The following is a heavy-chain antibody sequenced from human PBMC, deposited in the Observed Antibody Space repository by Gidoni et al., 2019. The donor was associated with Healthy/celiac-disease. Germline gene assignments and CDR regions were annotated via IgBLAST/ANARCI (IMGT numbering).Heavy chain of an antibody. J-gene: IGHJ6*02. CDR3: AKGKGLRRGVFAGSATVTTYGMDV. V-gene: IGHV3-30*18. CDR2: ISYDGSNK. CDR1: GCPFSSYG. Sequence: QVQLVESGGGVVQPGRSLRLSCAAAGCPFSSYGMHGVRQAPGKGLEWVAVISYDGSNKYYADSVKGRFTISRDNSKNTLYLQMNSLRAEDTAVYYCAKGKGLRRGVFAGSATVTTYGMDVWGQGTTVTVSS. D-gene: IGHD4-4*01.